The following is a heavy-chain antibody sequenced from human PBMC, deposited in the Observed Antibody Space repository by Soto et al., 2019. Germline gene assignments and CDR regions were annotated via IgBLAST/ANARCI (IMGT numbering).Heavy chain of an antibody. Sequence: SVKVSCKASGGTFSRYAISWVRQAPGQGLEWMGGIIPIFGTANYAQKFQGRVTITADESTSTAYMELSSLRSEDTAVYYCARAAFIDYYYYGMDGWGQGTTVTVSS. CDR1: GGTFSRYA. CDR2: IIPIFGTA. D-gene: IGHD3-3*02. V-gene: IGHV1-69*13. J-gene: IGHJ6*02. CDR3: ARAAFIDYYYYGMDG.